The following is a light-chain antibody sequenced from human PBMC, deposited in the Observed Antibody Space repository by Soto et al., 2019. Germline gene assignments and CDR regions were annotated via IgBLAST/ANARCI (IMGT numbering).Light chain of an antibody. Sequence: QLVLTQSPSASASLGASVKLTCTLSSGHSNYAIAWHQQQPEKGPRYLMKVNSGGSHIKGDGIPDPFSGSSSGAERYLFISRLQAEDEAEYYCQTWGSGSDIVVFGGGTQLTVL. CDR3: QTWGSGSDIVV. CDR1: SGHSNYA. J-gene: IGLJ7*01. V-gene: IGLV4-69*01. CDR2: VNSGGSH.